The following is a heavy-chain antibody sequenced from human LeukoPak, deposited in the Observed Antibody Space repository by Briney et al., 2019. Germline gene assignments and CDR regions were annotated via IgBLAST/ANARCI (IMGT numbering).Heavy chain of an antibody. J-gene: IGHJ4*02. Sequence: SETLSLTCTVSGGSISSGDYYWSWLRQPPGKGLEWIGYIYYSGSTYYNPSLKSRVTISVDTSKNQFSLKLSSVTAADTAVYYCARDLEDGDYFDYWGQGTLVTDSS. V-gene: IGHV4-30-4*01. D-gene: IGHD1-1*01. CDR2: IYYSGST. CDR1: GGSISSGDYY. CDR3: ARDLEDGDYFDY.